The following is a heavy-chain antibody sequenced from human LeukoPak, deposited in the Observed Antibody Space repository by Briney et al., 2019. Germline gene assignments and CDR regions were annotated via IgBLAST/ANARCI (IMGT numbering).Heavy chain of an antibody. J-gene: IGHJ4*02. D-gene: IGHD6-13*01. V-gene: IGHV4-34*01. Sequence: SETLSLTCAVYGGSFSGYYWSWIRQPPGKGLEWIGEINHSGSTNYNPSLKSRVTISVDTSKNQFSLKLSSVTAADTAVYYCARGYSGSWQNSRSYYFDYWGQGTLVTVSS. CDR1: GGSFSGYY. CDR3: ARGYSGSWQNSRSYYFDY. CDR2: INHSGST.